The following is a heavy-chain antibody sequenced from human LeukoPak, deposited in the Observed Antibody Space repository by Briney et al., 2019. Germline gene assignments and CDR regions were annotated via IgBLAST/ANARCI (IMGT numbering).Heavy chain of an antibody. D-gene: IGHD3-16*01. V-gene: IGHV3-7*01. Sequence: GGSLRLSCVDSGFTFSSSWMSWVRQAPGKGLEWVANINQDGSETDYVDSVKGRFTMSRDNDKKSVFLQMNSLRVDDTAMYYCARALGGTMGSWGQGILVTVSP. CDR2: INQDGSET. CDR3: ARALGGTMGS. J-gene: IGHJ5*02. CDR1: GFTFSSSW.